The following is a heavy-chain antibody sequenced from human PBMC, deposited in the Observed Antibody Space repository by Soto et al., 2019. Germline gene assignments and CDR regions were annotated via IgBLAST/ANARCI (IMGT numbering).Heavy chain of an antibody. V-gene: IGHV4-34*01. CDR2: INHAGDT. Sequence: SETLSLTCNVSGASFNDNHWSWIRQSPGKGLDWIGDINHAGDTYYNPSLKSRLVISVDTSKNQFSLRLSSVTAADTAVYYCARGPTNASMIRGIIGFFGTWGQGTLVTVSS. CDR1: GASFNDNH. CDR3: ARGPTNASMIRGIIGFFGT. D-gene: IGHD3-10*01. J-gene: IGHJ5*02.